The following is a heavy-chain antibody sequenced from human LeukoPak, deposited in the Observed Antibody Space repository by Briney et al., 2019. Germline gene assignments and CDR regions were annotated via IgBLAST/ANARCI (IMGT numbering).Heavy chain of an antibody. D-gene: IGHD6-13*01. CDR1: GFTFDDCA. CDR3: AKGLSSSWYYAFDI. Sequence: PGRSLRLSCAASGFTFDDCAMHWVRQAPGKGLEWVSGISWKSGSIGYADPVKGRFTISRDNAKNSLYLQMNSLRAEDTALYYCAKGLSSSWYYAFDIWGPGTMVTVSS. J-gene: IGHJ3*02. CDR2: ISWKSGSI. V-gene: IGHV3-9*01.